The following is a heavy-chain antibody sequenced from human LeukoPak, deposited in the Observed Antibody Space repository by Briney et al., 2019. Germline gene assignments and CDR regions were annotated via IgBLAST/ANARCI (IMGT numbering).Heavy chain of an antibody. V-gene: IGHV3-30*02. J-gene: IGHJ3*01. Sequence: GGSLRLSCAASGFTFSNFGMHWVRQAPGKGLEWVAFIRYDGSNKYYADSVTGRCTISRDNSKHTLYMQINSLRAAHTGVYFFARGGLPRLVWGQGTMVTVSS. CDR1: GFTFSNFG. CDR2: IRYDGSNK. D-gene: IGHD3-16*01. CDR3: ARGGLPRLV.